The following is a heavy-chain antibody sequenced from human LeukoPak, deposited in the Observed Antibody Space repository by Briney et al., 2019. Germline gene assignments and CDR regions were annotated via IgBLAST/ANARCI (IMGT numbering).Heavy chain of an antibody. J-gene: IGHJ3*02. CDR2: IYYSGST. Sequence: PSETLSLTCTVSGGSVSSSSYYWGWMRQPPGTGLEWIGSIYYSGSTYYNPSLKSRVTISVDTSKNQFSLKLSSVTAADTAVYYCARGRSGYDIGYDAFDIWGQGTMVTVSS. V-gene: IGHV4-39*07. CDR3: ARGRSGYDIGYDAFDI. D-gene: IGHD5-12*01. CDR1: GGSVSSSSYY.